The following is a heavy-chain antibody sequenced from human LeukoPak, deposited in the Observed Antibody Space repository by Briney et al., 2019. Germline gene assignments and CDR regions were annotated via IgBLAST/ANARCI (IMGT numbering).Heavy chain of an antibody. J-gene: IGHJ4*02. Sequence: PGGSLRLSCEASGFNFSDFYMNWIRQAPGKGLEGVAYISPRGRTSYYADSVRGRFTVSRDNAKNSLFLQMTSLSADDTGIYYCARDSIPKMATVVDSWGQGTLVIVSS. CDR1: GFNFSDFY. CDR3: ARDSIPKMATVVDS. V-gene: IGHV3-11*01. D-gene: IGHD2-21*01. CDR2: ISPRGRTS.